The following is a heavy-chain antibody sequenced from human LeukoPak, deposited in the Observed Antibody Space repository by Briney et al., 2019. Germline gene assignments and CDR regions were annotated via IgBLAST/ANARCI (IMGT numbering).Heavy chain of an antibody. V-gene: IGHV1-46*01. J-gene: IGHJ4*02. CDR1: GYTFTGYY. CDR2: INPSGGST. Sequence: ASVKVSCKASGYTFTGYYIHWVRQAPGQGLEWMGMINPSGGSTGYAQKFQGRVTMTRGMSTSTVYMELSSLRSEDTAVFYCARRAQVERRHSQFDYWGQGTLVTVSS. CDR3: ARRAQVERRHSQFDY. D-gene: IGHD1-1*01.